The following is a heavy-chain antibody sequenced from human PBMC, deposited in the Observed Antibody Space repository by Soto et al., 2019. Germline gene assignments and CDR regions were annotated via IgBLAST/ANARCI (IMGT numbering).Heavy chain of an antibody. J-gene: IGHJ4*02. CDR1: GYTFTSYG. CDR3: ARDHRPYYYDSSGPHFDY. CDR2: ISAYNGNT. Sequence: GASVKVSCKASGYTFTSYGISWVRQAPGQGLEWMGWISAYNGNTNYAQKLQGRVTMTTDTSTSTAYMELRSLRSDDTAVYYCARDHRPYYYDSSGPHFDYWGQGTLVTVSS. V-gene: IGHV1-18*01. D-gene: IGHD3-22*01.